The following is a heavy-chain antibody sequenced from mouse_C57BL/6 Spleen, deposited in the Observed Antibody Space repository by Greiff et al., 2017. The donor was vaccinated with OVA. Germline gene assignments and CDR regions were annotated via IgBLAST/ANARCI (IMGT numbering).Heavy chain of an antibody. D-gene: IGHD2-3*01. Sequence: QVTLKESGPGILQSSQTLSLTCSFSGFSLSTSGMGVSWIRQPSGKGLEWLAHIYWDDDKRYNPSLKSQLTISKDTSRNQVFLKITSVDTADTATYYCDRGDGYYVDYYAMDYWGQGTSVTVSS. CDR3: DRGDGYYVDYYAMDY. V-gene: IGHV8-12*01. CDR1: GFSLSTSGMG. J-gene: IGHJ4*01. CDR2: IYWDDDK.